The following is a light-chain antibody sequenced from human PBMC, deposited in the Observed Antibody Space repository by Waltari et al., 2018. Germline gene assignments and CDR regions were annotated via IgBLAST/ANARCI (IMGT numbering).Light chain of an antibody. J-gene: IGLJ2*01. Sequence: QSLLTQPASVSGSPGQSITLSCTGTSSARGASDSVSWFQQPPGKVPNLMIFDVHKRPSGVSDRFTGSKSGNTASLTISGLQAEDEADYYCSSYTTSNTLLFGGGTKLTVL. V-gene: IGLV2-14*03. CDR3: SSYTTSNTLL. CDR1: SSARGASDS. CDR2: DVH.